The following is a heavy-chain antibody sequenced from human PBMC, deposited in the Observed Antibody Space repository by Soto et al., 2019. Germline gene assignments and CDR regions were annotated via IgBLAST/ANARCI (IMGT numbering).Heavy chain of an antibody. D-gene: IGHD3-10*01. CDR3: ARDTYGSGSYYPHH. Sequence: PGGSLRLSCAASGFTFSSYAMSWVRQAPGKGLEWVAVIWHDGSTKFYADSVKGRFTISRDNSKNTLYLQMNSLRAEDSAVYYCARDTYGSGSYYPHHWGQGNQVTVSS. J-gene: IGHJ5*02. CDR1: GFTFSSYA. V-gene: IGHV3-33*08. CDR2: IWHDGSTK.